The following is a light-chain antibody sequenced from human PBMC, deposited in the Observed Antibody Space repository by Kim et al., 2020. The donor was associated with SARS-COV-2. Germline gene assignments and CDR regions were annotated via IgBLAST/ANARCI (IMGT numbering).Light chain of an antibody. CDR3: QQYDDWPPWT. CDR2: GAS. Sequence: SPGETATLSCRASQSVSSNVAWYQQKPGQAPRLLIYGASTRATDIPARFSGSGSGTDFTLTISSLQSEDLAVYHCQQYDDWPPWTFGQGTKVDLK. CDR1: QSVSSN. J-gene: IGKJ1*01. V-gene: IGKV3-15*01.